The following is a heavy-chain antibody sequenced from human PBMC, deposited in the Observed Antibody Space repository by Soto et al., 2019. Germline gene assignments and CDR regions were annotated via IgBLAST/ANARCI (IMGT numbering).Heavy chain of an antibody. J-gene: IGHJ4*02. CDR1: GGSISSYY. CDR2: IYYSGST. D-gene: IGHD4-17*01. Sequence: SETLSLTCTVPGGSISSYYWSWIRQPPGKGLEWIGYIYYSGSTNYNPSLKSRVTISVDTSKNQFSLKLSSVTAADTAVYYCARDSDYGDYLDYWGQGTLVTVSS. V-gene: IGHV4-59*01. CDR3: ARDSDYGDYLDY.